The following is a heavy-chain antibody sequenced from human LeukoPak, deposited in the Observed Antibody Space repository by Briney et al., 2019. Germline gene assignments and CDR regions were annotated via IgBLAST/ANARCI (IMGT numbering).Heavy chain of an antibody. Sequence: GESLQISCKGSGYSFTSYWIGWVRQMPGKGLEWMGIIYPGDSDTRYSPSFQGQVTISADKSISTAYLQWSSLKASDTAMYYCARNPRDYYDSSGYSPIDYWGQGTLVTVSS. V-gene: IGHV5-51*01. CDR1: GYSFTSYW. CDR2: IYPGDSDT. D-gene: IGHD3-22*01. CDR3: ARNPRDYYDSSGYSPIDY. J-gene: IGHJ4*02.